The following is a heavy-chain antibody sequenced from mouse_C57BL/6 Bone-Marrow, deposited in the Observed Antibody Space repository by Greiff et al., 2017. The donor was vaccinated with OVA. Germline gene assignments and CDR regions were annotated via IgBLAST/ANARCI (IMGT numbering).Heavy chain of an antibody. V-gene: IGHV5-4*01. CDR1: GFTFSSYA. J-gene: IGHJ4*01. Sequence: DVKLVESGGGLVKPGGSLKLSCAASGFTFSSYAMSWVRQTPGKRLEWVATISDGGSYTYYPDNIKGRVTISRDNAKNNLYLQMSLLKSEDTAVYYCARDLLRRFLYYAMDYWGQGTSVTVSS. CDR3: ARDLLRRFLYYAMDY. D-gene: IGHD1-1*01. CDR2: ISDGGSYT.